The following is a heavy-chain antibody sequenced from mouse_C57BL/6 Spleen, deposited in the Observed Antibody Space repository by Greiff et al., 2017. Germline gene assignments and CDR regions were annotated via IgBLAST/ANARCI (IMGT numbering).Heavy chain of an antibody. Sequence: QVQLQQSGPELVKPGASVKISCKASGYAFSSSWMNWVKQRPGKGLEWIGRIYPGDGDTNYNGKFKGKATLTADKSSSTAYMQLSSLTSEDSAVYFCATHYYGSSPWFAYWGQGTLVTVSA. CDR3: ATHYYGSSPWFAY. D-gene: IGHD1-1*01. CDR1: GYAFSSSW. V-gene: IGHV1-82*01. CDR2: IYPGDGDT. J-gene: IGHJ3*01.